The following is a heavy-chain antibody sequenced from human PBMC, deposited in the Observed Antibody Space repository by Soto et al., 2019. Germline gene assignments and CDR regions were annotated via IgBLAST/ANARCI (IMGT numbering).Heavy chain of an antibody. D-gene: IGHD2-15*01. J-gene: IGHJ6*02. V-gene: IGHV3-30-3*01. CDR1: GFTFSSYA. CDR3: ARDHVVVAATFRASYYGMDV. CDR2: ISYDGSNK. Sequence: QVQLVESGGGVVQPGRSLRLSCAASGFTFSSYAMHWVRQAPGKGLEWVAVISYDGSNKYYADSVKGRFTISRDNSKNTLYLQMNSLRAEDTAVYYCARDHVVVAATFRASYYGMDVWGQGTKVTVSS.